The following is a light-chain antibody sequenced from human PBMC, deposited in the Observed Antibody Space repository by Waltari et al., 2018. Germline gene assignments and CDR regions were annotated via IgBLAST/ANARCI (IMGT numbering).Light chain of an antibody. CDR3: QLWDIGSDHKV. J-gene: IGLJ1*01. CDR1: HSGGNS. CDR2: NDN. V-gene: IGLV3-21*03. Sequence: SYVLTQPPSVSVAPGKTAPIPCGGDHSGGNSGHWHQQKQGQAPVLVVYNDNDRPSGIPERFSGSNSGNTATLTISRVEVGDEADYSCQLWDIGSDHKVFGSGTKVIVL.